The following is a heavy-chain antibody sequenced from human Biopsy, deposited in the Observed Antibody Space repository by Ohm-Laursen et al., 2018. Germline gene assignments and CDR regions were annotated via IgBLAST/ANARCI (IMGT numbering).Heavy chain of an antibody. CDR2: IYSGGNT. CDR1: GDSLTSGPEN. V-gene: IGHV4-61*01. CDR3: ARGRRTSGWPYFDN. Sequence: SETLSLTCTVSGDSLTSGPENWSWIRQSPGQGLEYIGFIYSGGNTNYNPSLKNRVTMSVDTSKNQFYLELYSATAADTAVYYCARGRRTSGWPYFDNWGQGALVIVSP. J-gene: IGHJ4*02. D-gene: IGHD6-19*01.